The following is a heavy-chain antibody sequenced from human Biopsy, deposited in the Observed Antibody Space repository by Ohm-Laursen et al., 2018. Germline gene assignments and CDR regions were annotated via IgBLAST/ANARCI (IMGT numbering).Heavy chain of an antibody. CDR2: LYNTGST. CDR3: ARATNSTGWPYYYFYGMDV. D-gene: IGHD2/OR15-2a*01. CDR1: GGSISSYQ. Sequence: SQTLSLTSTVSGGSISSYQWTWIRQPPGKGLEWIGYLYNTGSTNYNPSLKSRVTISVDTSKNQFSLRLNSVTAADTAVYYCARATNSTGWPYYYFYGMDVWGQGTTVTVSS. J-gene: IGHJ6*02. V-gene: IGHV4-59*01.